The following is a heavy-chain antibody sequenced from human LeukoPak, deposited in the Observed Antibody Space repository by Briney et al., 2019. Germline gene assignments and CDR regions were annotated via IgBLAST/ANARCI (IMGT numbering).Heavy chain of an antibody. J-gene: IGHJ4*02. Sequence: SETLSLTCTVSGGSISSGGYFWRWIRQYPGKGLELIGYIYYSGSTSYNPSLKSRLTISVDTSKNQFQLKLTSVTAADPAVYYCASCIKVSRSFDSWGQGTLITVSS. CDR2: IYYSGST. CDR1: GGSISSGGYF. D-gene: IGHD1-14*01. V-gene: IGHV4-31*03. CDR3: ASCIKVSRSFDS.